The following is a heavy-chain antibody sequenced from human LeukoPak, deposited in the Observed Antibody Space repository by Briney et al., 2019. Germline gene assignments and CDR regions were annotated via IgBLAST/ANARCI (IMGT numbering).Heavy chain of an antibody. Sequence: GGSLRLSCAASGFTFSSYSMNWVRQAPGKGLEWVSYIRSSSSTIYYADSVKGRFTISRDNAKNSLYLRMNSLRAEDTAVYYCATVRGYYDSSGPYYFNYWGRGTLVTVSS. V-gene: IGHV3-48*01. CDR1: GFTFSSYS. CDR3: ATVRGYYDSSGPYYFNY. J-gene: IGHJ4*02. D-gene: IGHD3-22*01. CDR2: IRSSSSTI.